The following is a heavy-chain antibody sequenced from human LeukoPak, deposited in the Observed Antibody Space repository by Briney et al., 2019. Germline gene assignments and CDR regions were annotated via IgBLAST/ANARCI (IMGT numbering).Heavy chain of an antibody. J-gene: IGHJ5*02. CDR3: ARTYTGSDFAP. CDR2: IYHSGST. D-gene: IGHD1-26*01. Sequence: PSETLPLTCTVSGGSLSGSNYYWGWIRQSPGKGPEWIGNIYHSGSTYYNPSLKSRGTISVDTSKNQFSLKLRSVAAADTALYYCARTYTGSDFAPRGQGTLVTVSS. CDR1: GGSLSGSNYY. V-gene: IGHV4-39*01.